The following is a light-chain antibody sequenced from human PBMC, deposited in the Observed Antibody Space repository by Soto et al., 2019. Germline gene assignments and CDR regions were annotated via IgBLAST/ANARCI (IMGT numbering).Light chain of an antibody. CDR3: QQYNNWPLT. CDR2: DAS. V-gene: IGKV3D-15*01. J-gene: IGKJ4*01. CDR1: QSVDND. Sequence: EIVMAQSPATLSVSPGDRATVYCRASQSVDNDLAWYQQKPGQPPRLLIYDASTRATGIPARFSGSQSGTEFTLTISSLLSEDFAVYYCQQYNNWPLTFGRGTKVDIK.